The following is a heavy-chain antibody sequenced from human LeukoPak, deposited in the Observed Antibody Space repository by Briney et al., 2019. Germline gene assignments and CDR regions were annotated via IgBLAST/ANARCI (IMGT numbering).Heavy chain of an antibody. J-gene: IGHJ4*02. D-gene: IGHD2-2*01. CDR1: GGSISSGGYY. Sequence: SETLSLTCTVSGGSISSGGYYWSWIRQHPGKGLEWIGYIYYSGSTYYNPSLKSRVTISVDTSKNQSSLKLSSVTAADTAVYYCARASPCSTSCYPDYWGQGTLVTVSS. CDR2: IYYSGST. V-gene: IGHV4-31*03. CDR3: ARASPCSTSCYPDY.